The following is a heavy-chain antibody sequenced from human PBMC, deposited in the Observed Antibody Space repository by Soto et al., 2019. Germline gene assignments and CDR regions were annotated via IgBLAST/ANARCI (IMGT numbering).Heavy chain of an antibody. J-gene: IGHJ4*02. CDR3: ARGSGRYDFWSGYDY. Sequence: EVQLVESGGGLVQPGGSLRLSCAASGFTFSSYWMHWVRQAPGKGLVWVSRINSDGSSTSYADSVKGRFTISRDNAKNTLYLQMNSLRGEDTAVYYCARGSGRYDFWSGYDYWGQGTLVTVSS. D-gene: IGHD3-3*01. CDR2: INSDGSST. CDR1: GFTFSSYW. V-gene: IGHV3-74*01.